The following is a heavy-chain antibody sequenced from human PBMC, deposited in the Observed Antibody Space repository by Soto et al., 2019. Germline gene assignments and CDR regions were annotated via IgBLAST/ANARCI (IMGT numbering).Heavy chain of an antibody. Sequence: SETLSLTCTVSGGSISSSSYYWGWIRQPPGKGLEWIGSIYYSGSTYYNPSLKSRVTISVDTSKSQFSLKLSSVTAADTAVYYCASRGSSYYYGMDVWGQGTTVTVSS. J-gene: IGHJ6*02. CDR1: GGSISSSSYY. CDR3: ASRGSSYYYGMDV. CDR2: IYYSGST. D-gene: IGHD6-13*01. V-gene: IGHV4-39*01.